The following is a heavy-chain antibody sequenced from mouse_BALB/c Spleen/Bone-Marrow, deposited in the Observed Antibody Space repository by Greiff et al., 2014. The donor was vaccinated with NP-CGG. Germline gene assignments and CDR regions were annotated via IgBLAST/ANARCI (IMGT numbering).Heavy chain of an antibody. CDR2: IYPGSGST. J-gene: IGHJ4*01. CDR3: ATSKPFYAMDY. CDR1: GYTFTDYV. Sequence: QVQLKESGPELVKPGASVKMSCKASGYTFTDYVINWVRQRTGQGLEWIGEIYPGSGSTNHNEKFMGKATLTADKSSNTVYMHLSSLTSEDPAVDFCATSKPFYAMDYWGQGTSVTVSS. V-gene: IGHV1-77*01.